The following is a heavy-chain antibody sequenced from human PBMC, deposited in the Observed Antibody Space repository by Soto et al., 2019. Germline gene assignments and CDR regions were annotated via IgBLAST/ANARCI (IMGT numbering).Heavy chain of an antibody. CDR3: TGVDSGYPIQFDY. D-gene: IGHD5-12*01. Sequence: GGSLRLSCAASGFTFSNAWMSWVRQAPGKGLEWVGRIKSKTDGGTTDYAAPVKGRFTISRDDSKNTLYLQMNSLKTEDTAVYYCTGVDSGYPIQFDYWGQGTLVTVSS. V-gene: IGHV3-15*01. CDR1: GFTFSNAW. CDR2: IKSKTDGGTT. J-gene: IGHJ4*02.